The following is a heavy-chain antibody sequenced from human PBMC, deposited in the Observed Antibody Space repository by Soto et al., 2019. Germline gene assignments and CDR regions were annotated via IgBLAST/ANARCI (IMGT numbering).Heavy chain of an antibody. D-gene: IGHD6-6*01. CDR1: GGTFSSYA. CDR3: ARGDRTIIAARTDRLAL. CDR2: IIPIVGTA. V-gene: IGHV1-69*01. Sequence: QVQLVQSGAEVKKPGSSVKVSCKASGGTFSSYAISWVRQAPGQGLEWMGGIIPIVGTANYARKFQGRVTLTADESTSTAYMELSSLRSEDTAVYYCARGDRTIIAARTDRLALWGQGTLVTVSS. J-gene: IGHJ4*02.